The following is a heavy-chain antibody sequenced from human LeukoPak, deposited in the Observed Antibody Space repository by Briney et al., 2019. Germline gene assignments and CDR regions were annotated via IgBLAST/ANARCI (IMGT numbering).Heavy chain of an antibody. CDR2: INPDSGGT. CDR3: ARVRGSGSYFLFPFDY. V-gene: IGHV1-2*02. Sequence: ASVKVSCKASGYTFSDYYMHWVRQAPGQGLEWMGWINPDSGGTKYAQKFQDRVTMTSDTSISTAYMELSRLRSDDTAVYYCARVRGSGSYFLFPFDYWGQGTLVTVSS. J-gene: IGHJ4*02. CDR1: GYTFSDYY. D-gene: IGHD3-10*01.